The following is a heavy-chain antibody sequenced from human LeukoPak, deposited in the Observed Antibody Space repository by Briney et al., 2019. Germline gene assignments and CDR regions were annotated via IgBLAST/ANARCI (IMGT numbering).Heavy chain of an antibody. CDR3: ARDLGVVAGRWDNWFDP. D-gene: IGHD2-15*01. V-gene: IGHV1-69*13. J-gene: IGHJ5*02. CDR1: GGTFSSYA. Sequence: SVKVSCKASGGTFSSYAISWVRQAPGQGLEWMGGIIPIFGTANYAQKFQGRVTITADESTSTAYMELSSLRSEDTAVYYCARDLGVVAGRWDNWFDPWGQGTLVTVSS. CDR2: IIPIFGTA.